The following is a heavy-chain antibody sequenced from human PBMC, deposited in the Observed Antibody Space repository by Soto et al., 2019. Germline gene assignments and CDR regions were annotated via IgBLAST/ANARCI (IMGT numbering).Heavy chain of an antibody. Sequence: EVQLVDSGCGLVQPGGSLRLSCTASGFTVTGNWMHCVRQGPSKGLVWVSRINRDGTATTYADSVTGRFTISSDNSKHKLYLQMNSLGAEDTGVYYCATVGTGSYNWFDPWGQGTMVTVSS. J-gene: IGHJ5*02. CDR2: INRDGTAT. CDR3: ATVGTGSYNWFDP. CDR1: GFTVTGNW. V-gene: IGHV3-74*01. D-gene: IGHD1-26*01.